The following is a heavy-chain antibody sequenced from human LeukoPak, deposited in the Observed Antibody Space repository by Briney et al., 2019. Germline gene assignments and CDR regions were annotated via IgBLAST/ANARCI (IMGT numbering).Heavy chain of an antibody. CDR1: GFTFSSYG. CDR2: ISYDGSNK. V-gene: IGHV3-30*18. D-gene: IGHD5-12*01. Sequence: PGGALRLSCAASGFTFSSYGMHWVRQAPGKGLEWVAVISYDGSNKYYADSVKGRLTISRDNSKNTLYLQMNSLRAENTAVYYCAKGTWMATIDIINWFDPWGQGTLVTVSS. J-gene: IGHJ5*02. CDR3: AKGTWMATIDIINWFDP.